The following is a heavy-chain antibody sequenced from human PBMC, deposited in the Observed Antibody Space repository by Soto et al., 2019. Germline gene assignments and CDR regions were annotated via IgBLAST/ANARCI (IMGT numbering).Heavy chain of an antibody. Sequence: ASVKVSCKASGYTFTSYYMHWVRQAPGQGLEWMGIINPSGGSTSYAQKFQGRVTMTRDTSTSTVYMELSSLRSEDTAVYYCATTWLVQDAFDIWGQGTMVTVSS. V-gene: IGHV1-46*01. J-gene: IGHJ3*02. D-gene: IGHD6-19*01. CDR1: GYTFTSYY. CDR2: INPSGGST. CDR3: ATTWLVQDAFDI.